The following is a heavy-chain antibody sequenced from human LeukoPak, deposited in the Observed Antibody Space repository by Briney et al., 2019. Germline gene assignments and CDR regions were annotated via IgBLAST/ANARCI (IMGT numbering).Heavy chain of an antibody. CDR1: GGTFSSYA. Sequence: GASVKVSCKASGGTFSSYAISWVRQAPGQGLEWMGGIIPIFGTANYAQKFQGRVTITADESTSTAYMELSSLRSEDTAVYYCARGPLTNYDFWSGYSKVDYYMDVWGKGTTVTVSS. CDR2: IIPIFGTA. J-gene: IGHJ6*03. V-gene: IGHV1-69*13. CDR3: ARGPLTNYDFWSGYSKVDYYMDV. D-gene: IGHD3-3*01.